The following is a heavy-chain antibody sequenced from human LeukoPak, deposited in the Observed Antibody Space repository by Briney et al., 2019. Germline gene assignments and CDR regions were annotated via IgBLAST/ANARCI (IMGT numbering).Heavy chain of an antibody. D-gene: IGHD3-22*01. CDR2: IYYTGST. V-gene: IGHV4-31*03. CDR1: GGSISSGGYY. CDR3: ARAARGYLYYFDY. J-gene: IGHJ4*02. Sequence: TPSETLSLTCTVSGGSISSGGYYWSWIRQHPGKDLEWIGYIYYTGSTYYNPSLKSRVAMSLDTSKNQFSLKLSSVTAADTAVYYCARAARGYLYYFDYWGQGTLVTVSS.